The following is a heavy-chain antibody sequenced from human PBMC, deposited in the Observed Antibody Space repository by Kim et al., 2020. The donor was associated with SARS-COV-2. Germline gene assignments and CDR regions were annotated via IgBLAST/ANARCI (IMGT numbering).Heavy chain of an antibody. J-gene: IGHJ2*01. D-gene: IGHD3-22*01. Sequence: SETLSLTCTVSGGSISSYYWSWIRQPPGKGLEWIGYIYYSGSTNYNPSLKSRVTISVDTSKNQFSLKLSSVTAADTAVYYCASLSYYYDSSGYYFYRYFDLWGRGTLVTVSS. CDR3: ASLSYYYDSSGYYFYRYFDL. CDR1: GGSISSYY. CDR2: IYYSGST. V-gene: IGHV4-59*01.